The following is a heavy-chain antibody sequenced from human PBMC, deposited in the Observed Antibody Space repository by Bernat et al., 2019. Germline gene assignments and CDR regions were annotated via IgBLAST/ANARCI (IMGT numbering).Heavy chain of an antibody. CDR3: ARHGSRTVRGWYFDY. CDR1: GGSISSSSYY. J-gene: IGHJ4*02. Sequence: QLQLQESGPGLVKPSETLSLTCTVSGGSISSSSYYWGWIRQPPGKGLEWIGSIYYSGSTYYNPSLKSRVTISVDTSKNQFSLKLSSVTAADTAVYYCARHGSRTVRGWYFDYCGQGTLVTVSS. V-gene: IGHV4-39*01. CDR2: IYYSGST. D-gene: IGHD4-17*01.